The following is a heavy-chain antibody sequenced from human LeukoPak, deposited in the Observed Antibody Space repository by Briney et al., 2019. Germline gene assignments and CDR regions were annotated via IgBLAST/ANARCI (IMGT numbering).Heavy chain of an antibody. J-gene: IGHJ6*02. Sequence: GASVKVSCKASGYTFTSYDINWVRQATGQGLEWMGWMNPNSGNTGYAQKFRGRVTMTRNTSISTAYMELSSLRSEDTAVYYCARVYSSSWYYYYGMDVWGQGTTVTVSS. V-gene: IGHV1-8*01. CDR2: MNPNSGNT. CDR1: GYTFTSYD. CDR3: ARVYSSSWYYYYGMDV. D-gene: IGHD6-13*01.